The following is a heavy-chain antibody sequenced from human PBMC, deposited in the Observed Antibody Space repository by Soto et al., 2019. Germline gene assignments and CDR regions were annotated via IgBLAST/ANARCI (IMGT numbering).Heavy chain of an antibody. CDR3: ARYRDDSYYYYVMHV. CDR2: IYPGDSDT. CDR1: GYSFTSYW. Sequence: GESLKISCKGSGYSFTSYWIGWVRQMPGKGLEWMGIIYPGDSDTRYSPSFQGQVTISADKSISTAYLQWSSLKASDTAMYYCARYRDDSYYYYVMHVSGPGTTLTVYS. D-gene: IGHD1-1*01. V-gene: IGHV5-51*01. J-gene: IGHJ6*02.